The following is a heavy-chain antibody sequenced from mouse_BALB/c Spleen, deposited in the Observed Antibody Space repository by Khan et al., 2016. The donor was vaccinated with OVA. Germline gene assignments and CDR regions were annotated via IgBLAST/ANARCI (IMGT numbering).Heavy chain of an antibody. Sequence: MELVQSGPGLVAPSQSLYISCTVSGFTLTSYGVHWVRQPPGKGLEWLGVIRAGASTHYYSALMSRLSISKDNSKSQVFLKMNSLQTGDTTMYYCARVEDIWGQGTTLTVSS. V-gene: IGHV2-9*02. D-gene: IGHD1-3*01. CDR3: ARVEDI. J-gene: IGHJ2*01. CDR1: GFTLTSYG. CDR2: IRAGAST.